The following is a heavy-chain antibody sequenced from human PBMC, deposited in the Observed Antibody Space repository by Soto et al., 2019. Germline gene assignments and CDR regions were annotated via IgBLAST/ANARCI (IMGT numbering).Heavy chain of an antibody. J-gene: IGHJ4*02. V-gene: IGHV4-31*03. D-gene: IGHD3-9*01. CDR1: GGSISSGGYY. Sequence: SETLSLTCTVSGGSISSGGYYWSWIRQHPGKGLEWIGYIYYSGSTYYNPSLKSRITISVDTSKNQFSLKLSSVTAADTAVYFFARVLDGRLAYDYWGQGTMVTV. CDR2: IYYSGST. CDR3: ARVLDGRLAYDY.